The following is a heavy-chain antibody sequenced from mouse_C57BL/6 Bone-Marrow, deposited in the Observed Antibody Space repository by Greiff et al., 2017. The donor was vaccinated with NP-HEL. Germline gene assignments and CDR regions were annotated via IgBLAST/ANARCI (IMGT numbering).Heavy chain of an antibody. V-gene: IGHV5-9*01. D-gene: IGHD1-1*01. CDR1: GFTFSSYT. CDR2: ISGGGGNT. CDR3: ARLVTTVPARDY. Sequence: DVMLVESGGGLVKPGGSLKLSCAASGFTFSSYTMSWVRQTPEKRLEWVATISGGGGNTYYPDSVKGRFTISRDNAKNTLYLQMSSLRSEDTALYYCARLVTTVPARDYWGQGTLVTVSA. J-gene: IGHJ3*01.